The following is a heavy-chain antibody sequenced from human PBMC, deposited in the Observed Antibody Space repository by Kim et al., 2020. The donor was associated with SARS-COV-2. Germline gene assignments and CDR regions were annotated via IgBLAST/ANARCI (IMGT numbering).Heavy chain of an antibody. CDR2: IRNKAYGGST. J-gene: IGHJ4*02. V-gene: IGHV3-49*03. CDR3: STDILLAATETFFVY. CDR1: GFMFADHA. Sequence: GGSLRLSCTTSGFMFADHAISWFRQAPGKGLEWVGFIRNKAYGGSTEYAASVKGRFSISRDESKSIAYLQMNSLRSEDTAMYYCSTDILLAATETFFVYGGLGTLVTVSS. D-gene: IGHD1-26*01.